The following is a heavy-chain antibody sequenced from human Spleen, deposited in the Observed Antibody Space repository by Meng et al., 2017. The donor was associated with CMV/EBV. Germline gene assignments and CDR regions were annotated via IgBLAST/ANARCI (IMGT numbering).Heavy chain of an antibody. Sequence: GESLKISCAASGFTFSSYAMSWVRQAPGKGLEWVSAISGSGGSTYYADSVKGRFTISRDNSKNTLYLQMNSLRVEDTAVYYCARDPFSGSPSFFDYWGQGTLVTVSS. J-gene: IGHJ4*02. CDR1: GFTFSSYA. D-gene: IGHD1-26*01. CDR2: ISGSGGST. V-gene: IGHV3-23*01. CDR3: ARDPFSGSPSFFDY.